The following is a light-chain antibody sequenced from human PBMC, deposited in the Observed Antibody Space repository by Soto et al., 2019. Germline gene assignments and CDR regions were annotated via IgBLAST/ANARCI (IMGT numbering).Light chain of an antibody. Sequence: EIVLTQSPGTLALSPGERATLSFRASQSVSSSYLAWYQQKPGQPPRLLIYDTSKRDTGIPARFSGSGSGTDFTLTISSLQSEDFKVYYCQQYNDWLWTFGQGTKVDIK. CDR2: DTS. J-gene: IGKJ1*01. CDR1: QSVSSSY. CDR3: QQYNDWLWT. V-gene: IGKV3D-20*02.